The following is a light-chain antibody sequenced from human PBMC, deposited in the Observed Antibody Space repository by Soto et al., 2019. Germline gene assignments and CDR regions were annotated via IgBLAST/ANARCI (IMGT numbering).Light chain of an antibody. CDR2: EVS. CDR3: SSYTSSSTWV. J-gene: IGLJ3*02. Sequence: QSVLTQPASVSGSPGQSITISCTGTSSDVGGYNYVSWYQLHPGKAPKLMIYEVSNRPSGVSNRFSGSKSGNTSSLTISGIQSEVEADYYCSSYTSSSTWVFGGGTKLTVL. CDR1: SSDVGGYNY. V-gene: IGLV2-14*01.